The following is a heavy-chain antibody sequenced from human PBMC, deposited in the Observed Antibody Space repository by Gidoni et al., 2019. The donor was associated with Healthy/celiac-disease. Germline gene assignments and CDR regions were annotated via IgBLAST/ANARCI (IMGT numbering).Heavy chain of an antibody. CDR3: ARVHIVVVPAARSHAFDI. CDR1: GFTFSSYE. J-gene: IGHJ3*02. D-gene: IGHD2-2*01. Sequence: EVQLVESGGGLVQPGGSLRLSCPASGFTFSSYERNWVRQAPGKGLEWVSYISSSGSTIYYADSVKGRFTISRENAKNSLYLQMNSLRAEDTAVYYCARVHIVVVPAARSHAFDIWGQGTMVTVSS. V-gene: IGHV3-48*03. CDR2: ISSSGSTI.